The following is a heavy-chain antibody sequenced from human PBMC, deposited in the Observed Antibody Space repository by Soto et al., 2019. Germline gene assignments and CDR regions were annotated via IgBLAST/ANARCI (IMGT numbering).Heavy chain of an antibody. J-gene: IGHJ4*02. V-gene: IGHV4-4*07. CDR2: FSLSGTT. Sequence: PSETLSLTCTVSGASITSSSYWSWIRQPAGKGLEWIGRFSLSGTTNYNPSLRSRVTMSADVSKNQFSLRLTSVTAADTALYYCXRGMTPPGAPAWYYFDSWGQGTLVTVSS. D-gene: IGHD2-8*02. CDR3: XRGMTPPGAPAWYYFDS. CDR1: GASITSSSY.